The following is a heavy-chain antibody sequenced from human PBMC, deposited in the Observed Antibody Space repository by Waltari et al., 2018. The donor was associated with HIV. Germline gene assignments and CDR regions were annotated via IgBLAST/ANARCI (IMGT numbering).Heavy chain of an antibody. J-gene: IGHJ3*01. V-gene: IGHV4-59*01. D-gene: IGHD2-21*01. Sequence: QVQLQESGPGLVKPPETLSLTCTVSGGSIYGYYWGWVRQPPENGLEWIAYIHYTGVTEYHPSLESRLSISLDTSKNHLSLKLRSVTAADTAVYYCARYRVCGENCADGFDLWGQGTLVTVSS. CDR3: ARYRVCGENCADGFDL. CDR2: IHYTGVT. CDR1: GGSIYGYY.